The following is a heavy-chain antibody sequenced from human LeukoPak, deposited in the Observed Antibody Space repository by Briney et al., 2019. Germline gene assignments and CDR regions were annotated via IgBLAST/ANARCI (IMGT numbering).Heavy chain of an antibody. CDR1: GYTFTSYG. D-gene: IGHD2-2*01. CDR2: ISAYNGNT. Sequence: ASVKVSCKASGYTFTSYGISWVRQAPGQGLEWMGWISAYNGNTNYAQKLQGRVTMTTDTSTSTAYMELRSLRSDDTAVYYCARYGPVVVPLGYYYYYYYMDVWGKGTTVTVSS. J-gene: IGHJ6*03. CDR3: ARYGPVVVPLGYYYYYYYMDV. V-gene: IGHV1-18*01.